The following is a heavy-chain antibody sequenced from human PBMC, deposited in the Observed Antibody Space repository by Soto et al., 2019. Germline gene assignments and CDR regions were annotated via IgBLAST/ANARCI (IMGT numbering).Heavy chain of an antibody. CDR3: ASRRVVGATLDY. V-gene: IGHV4-31*03. CDR1: GGSISSGGYY. J-gene: IGHJ4*02. Sequence: QVQLQESGPGLVKPSQTLSLTCTVSGGSISSGGYYWSWIRQHPGKGLEWIGFIYYSGSTYYNPSLKSRVTLSVDTSKNQFSLKLSSVTAADTAVYYCASRRVVGATLDYWGQGTLVTVSS. D-gene: IGHD1-26*01. CDR2: IYYSGST.